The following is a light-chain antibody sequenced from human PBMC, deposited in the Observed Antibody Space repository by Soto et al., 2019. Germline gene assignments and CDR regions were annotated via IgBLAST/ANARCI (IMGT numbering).Light chain of an antibody. CDR3: QQYGSSPRT. CDR2: GAS. CDR1: QSVSSCY. Sequence: ESVLTQSPGTLSLSPGERATLSCRASQSVSSCYLAWYQQKPGQAPRLLIYGASSRDTGIPDRFSGSGSGTDFTLTISRLEPDDFAVYYCQQYGSSPRTFGQGTKLEIK. V-gene: IGKV3-20*01. J-gene: IGKJ2*01.